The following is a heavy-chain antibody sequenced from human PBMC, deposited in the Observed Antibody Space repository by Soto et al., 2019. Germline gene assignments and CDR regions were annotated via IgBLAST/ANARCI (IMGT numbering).Heavy chain of an antibody. V-gene: IGHV1-2*02. Sequence: ASVKVSCKASGYTFTDNYLHWVRLAPGQGPEWMAWINPTTGGTKYAQKFQGRVTVTWDTSISTAYMELSSLRFDDMAIYYCARGYCNSIGCWDYFDYWGQGTQVTAPQ. CDR3: ARGYCNSIGCWDYFDY. J-gene: IGHJ4*02. CDR2: INPTTGGT. D-gene: IGHD2-2*01. CDR1: GYTFTDNY.